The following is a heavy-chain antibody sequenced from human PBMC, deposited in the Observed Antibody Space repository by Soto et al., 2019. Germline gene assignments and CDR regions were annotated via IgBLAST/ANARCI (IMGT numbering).Heavy chain of an antibody. CDR2: ISGSGGST. CDR1: GLPFSSHS. Sequence: GGSLILSCAFSGLPFSSHSRILIRPAPGKGLEWVSAISGSGGSTYYADSVKGRFTISRDNSKNTLYLQMNSLRAEDTAVYYCAKRSGWSISYWGQGTRVNVSA. D-gene: IGHD6-19*01. J-gene: IGHJ4*02. CDR3: AKRSGWSISY. V-gene: IGHV3-23*01.